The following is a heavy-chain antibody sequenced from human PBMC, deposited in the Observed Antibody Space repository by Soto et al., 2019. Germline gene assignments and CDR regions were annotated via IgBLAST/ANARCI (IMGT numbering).Heavy chain of an antibody. J-gene: IGHJ4*02. V-gene: IGHV4-4*07. CDR1: GGSISSYY. CDR2: IYTSGST. CDR3: ASGNGSGSHFDY. Sequence: WETLSLTCTVSGGSISSYYWSWIRQPAGKGLEWIGRIYTSGSTNYNPSLKSRVTMSVDTSKNQFSLKLSSVTAADTAVYYCASGNGSGSHFDYWGQGTLVTVSS. D-gene: IGHD3-10*01.